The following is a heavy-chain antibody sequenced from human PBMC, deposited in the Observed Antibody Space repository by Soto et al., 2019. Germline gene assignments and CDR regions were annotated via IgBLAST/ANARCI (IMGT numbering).Heavy chain of an antibody. Sequence: ASVKVSCKASGYTFTGYYMHWVRQAPGQGLEWMGWINPNSGGTNYAQKFQGWVTMTRDTSISTAYMELSRLRSDDTAVYYCARGAAAGRGGYYYGMDVWGQGTTVTVSS. CDR1: GYTFTGYY. J-gene: IGHJ6*02. D-gene: IGHD6-13*01. V-gene: IGHV1-2*04. CDR2: INPNSGGT. CDR3: ARGAAAGRGGYYYGMDV.